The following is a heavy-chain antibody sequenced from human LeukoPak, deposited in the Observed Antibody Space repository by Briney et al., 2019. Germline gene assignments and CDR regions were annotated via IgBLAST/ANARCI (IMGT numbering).Heavy chain of an antibody. Sequence: SQTLSLTCAISGDSVPSNSSAWNWIRQSPSRGLEWLGRTYYRCKWYNDYAVSVKSRITINPDTSKNQFSLQLNSVTPEDTAVYYCARDGSGSYPSYYGMDVWGQGTTVTVSS. CDR3: ARDGSGSYPSYYGMDV. D-gene: IGHD1-26*01. CDR1: GDSVPSNSSA. CDR2: TYYRCKWYN. J-gene: IGHJ6*02. V-gene: IGHV6-1*01.